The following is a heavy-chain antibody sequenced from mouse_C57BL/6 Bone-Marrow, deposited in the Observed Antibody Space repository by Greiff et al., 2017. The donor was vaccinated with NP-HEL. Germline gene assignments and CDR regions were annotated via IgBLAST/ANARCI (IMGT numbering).Heavy chain of an antibody. CDR3: AICHITTVVRGYFDY. V-gene: IGHV1-74*01. CDR2: IRPSDSDT. CDR1: GYTFTSYW. D-gene: IGHD1-1*01. J-gene: IGHJ2*01. Sequence: QVQLQQPGAELVKPGASVKVSCKASGYTFTSYWMHWVKQRPGQGLEWIGRIRPSDSDTNYNQKFKGKATLTVDKSSSTAYMQLSSLTSEDSAVYYCAICHITTVVRGYFDYWGQGTTLTVSS.